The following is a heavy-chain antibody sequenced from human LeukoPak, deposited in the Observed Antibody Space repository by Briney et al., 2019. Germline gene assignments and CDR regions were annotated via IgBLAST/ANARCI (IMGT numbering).Heavy chain of an antibody. CDR2: IYHSGST. V-gene: IGHV4-38-2*02. CDR3: ARGGPRGRSYYYDSSGYGPDY. Sequence: PSETLSLTCTVSGYSISSNYYWGWIRQPPGKGLEWIGSIYHSGSTYYNPSLKSRVTISVDTSKNQFSLKLSSVTAADTAVYYCARGGPRGRSYYYDSSGYGPDYWGQGTLVTVSS. CDR1: GYSISSNYY. J-gene: IGHJ4*02. D-gene: IGHD3-22*01.